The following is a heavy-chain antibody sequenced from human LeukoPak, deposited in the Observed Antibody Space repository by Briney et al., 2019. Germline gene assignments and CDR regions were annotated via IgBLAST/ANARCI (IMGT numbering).Heavy chain of an antibody. V-gene: IGHV1-18*01. Sequence: ASVKVSCKASGYTFTSYGISWVRQAPGQGLEWMEWISAYNGNTNYAQKLQGRVTMTTDTSTSTAYMELRSLRSDDTAVYYCARTWKTEDYSKYYYYYYMDVWGKGTTVTISS. CDR2: ISAYNGNT. CDR1: GYTFTSYG. D-gene: IGHD4-11*01. CDR3: ARTWKTEDYSKYYYYYYMDV. J-gene: IGHJ6*03.